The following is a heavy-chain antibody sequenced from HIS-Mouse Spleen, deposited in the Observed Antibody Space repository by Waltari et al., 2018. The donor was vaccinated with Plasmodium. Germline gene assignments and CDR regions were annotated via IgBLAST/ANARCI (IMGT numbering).Heavy chain of an antibody. Sequence: QVQLVQSGAEVKKPGASVKVSCKASGYTVTGYYMHWVRPAPGQGLEWMGWINPNSGGTNYAQKFQGRVTMTRDTSISTAYMELSRLRSDDTAVYYCARVLGYKAAAGTFVEYFQHWGQGTLVTVSS. CDR1: GYTVTGYY. D-gene: IGHD6-13*01. J-gene: IGHJ1*01. CDR2: INPNSGGT. V-gene: IGHV1-2*02. CDR3: ARVLGYKAAAGTFVEYFQH.